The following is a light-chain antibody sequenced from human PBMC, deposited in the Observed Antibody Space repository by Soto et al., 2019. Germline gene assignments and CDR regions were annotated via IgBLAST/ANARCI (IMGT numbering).Light chain of an antibody. V-gene: IGLV1-44*01. CDR3: AAWDGSRNGVV. CDR1: SSNIGTNT. CDR2: SNN. Sequence: QSVLTQPPSASGTPGQRVTISCSGSSSNIGTNTVNWYQQLPGSAPKFLIFSNNQRPSAVPDRLSGSKSGTSASLATSGRQPDDEADYYCAAWDGSRNGVVFGGGTKLTVL. J-gene: IGLJ2*01.